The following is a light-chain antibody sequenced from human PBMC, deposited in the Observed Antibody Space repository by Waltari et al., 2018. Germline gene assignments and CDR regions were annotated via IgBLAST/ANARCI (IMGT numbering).Light chain of an antibody. CDR1: QNINTY. J-gene: IGKJ2*01. Sequence: DMQMKQSPSSLSASVGDRITISCRASQNINTYINWYQQKPGKAPKLLIYAAINLQSGVPARFGGSGSVTDFKLTISSLQPEDSATYYCQQTYSTSLFGQGTKLEIK. CDR3: QQTYSTSL. V-gene: IGKV1-39*01. CDR2: AAI.